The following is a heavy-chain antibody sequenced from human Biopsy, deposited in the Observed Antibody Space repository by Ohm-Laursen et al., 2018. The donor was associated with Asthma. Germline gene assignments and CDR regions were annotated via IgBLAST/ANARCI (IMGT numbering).Heavy chain of an antibody. Sequence: SLRLSWTASGFTFSTSWLTWVRQAPGKGLEWVANIKEDGSEKNYVDSVKGRFTISRDNGKNSLYLQMNSLRAEDTAVYYCVRDVDLRNVYWGQGTLVTVSS. V-gene: IGHV3-7*05. J-gene: IGHJ4*02. CDR2: IKEDGSEK. D-gene: IGHD2-21*01. CDR1: GFTFSTSW. CDR3: VRDVDLRNVY.